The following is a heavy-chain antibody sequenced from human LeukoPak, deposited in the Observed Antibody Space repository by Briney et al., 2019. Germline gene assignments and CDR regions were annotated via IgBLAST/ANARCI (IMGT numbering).Heavy chain of an antibody. CDR1: GFTFSCYA. J-gene: IGHJ4*02. Sequence: VGSLRVSCAASGFTFSCYAMHWVRQAPGKGVECVAVISYDGSNKYYADSVKGRFTISRDNSKNTLYLQMNSLRAEDTAVYYCAKDRVAYGGNWGSFDYWGQGTLVTVSS. D-gene: IGHD4-23*01. V-gene: IGHV3-30-3*01. CDR3: AKDRVAYGGNWGSFDY. CDR2: ISYDGSNK.